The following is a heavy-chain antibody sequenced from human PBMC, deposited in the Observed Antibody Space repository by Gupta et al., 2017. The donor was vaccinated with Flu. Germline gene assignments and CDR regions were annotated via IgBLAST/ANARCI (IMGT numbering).Heavy chain of an antibody. CDR3: ARXSXQCMSTXCYYEDYYFYMDV. D-gene: IGHD2-2*01. CDR2: VSGSGATT. J-gene: IGHJ6*03. V-gene: IGHV3-23*01. Sequence: GTGKGREWVSAVSGSGATTYYADSVKGRFTISRDNSKDTLELQMSGLRAEDAAVDYCARXSXQCMSTXCYYEDYYFYMDVWGKGTAVIVSS.